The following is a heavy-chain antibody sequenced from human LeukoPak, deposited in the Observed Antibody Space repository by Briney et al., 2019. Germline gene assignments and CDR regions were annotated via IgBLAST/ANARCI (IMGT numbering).Heavy chain of an antibody. CDR2: IYSGGTT. J-gene: IGHJ4*02. Sequence: GGSLRLSCAASGFTFSSYAMSWVRQAPGKGLEWVSVIYSGGTTYYTDSVKGRFTISRDKFKNTLYLQMNSLRAEDTAVYYCARDGCSTTSCYADWGQGTLVTVSS. CDR1: GFTFSSYA. CDR3: ARDGCSTTSCYAD. D-gene: IGHD2-2*01. V-gene: IGHV3-53*01.